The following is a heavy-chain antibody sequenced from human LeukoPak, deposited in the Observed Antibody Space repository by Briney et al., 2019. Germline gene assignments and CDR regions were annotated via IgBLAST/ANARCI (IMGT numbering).Heavy chain of an antibody. CDR1: GFTFSSYA. J-gene: IGHJ6*02. V-gene: IGHV3-30*18. CDR2: ISYDGTNK. Sequence: GGSLRLSCAASGFTFSSYAIHWIRQGPGKGLKWVAIISYDGTNKYYADSVKGRFSISRDNSKNTLYLQMNSLRPEDTAVYYCAKAVGFGEAYGMDVWGQGTTVTVSS. D-gene: IGHD3-10*01. CDR3: AKAVGFGEAYGMDV.